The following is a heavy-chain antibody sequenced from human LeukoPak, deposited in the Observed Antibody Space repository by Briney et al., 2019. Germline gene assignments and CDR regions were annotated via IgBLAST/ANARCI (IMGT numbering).Heavy chain of an antibody. J-gene: IGHJ4*02. CDR2: INPSGGST. V-gene: IGHV1-46*01. D-gene: IGHD2-15*01. CDR3: AREPLLGYCSGGSCYPPDY. CDR1: GYTFTSYY. Sequence: ASVKVSCKASGYTFTSYYMHWVRQAPGQGLEWMGIINPSGGSTSYAQKFQGRVTMTRDTSTSTVYMELSSLRSEDTAVYYCAREPLLGYCSGGSCYPPDYWGQGTLVTVSS.